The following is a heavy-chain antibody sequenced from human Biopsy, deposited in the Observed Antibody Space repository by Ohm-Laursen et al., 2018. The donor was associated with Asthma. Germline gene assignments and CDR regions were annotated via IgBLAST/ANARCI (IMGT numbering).Heavy chain of an antibody. CDR2: ISKDASAQ. CDR1: GFSFSNFA. V-gene: IGHV3-30*01. D-gene: IGHD1-1*01. Sequence: SLRLSCAASGFSFSNFAIHWVRQAPGKGLEWVGVISKDASAQDYADSAKGRFTMARDNSKNTLDLQMNSLREEDTAVYYCVRDGTDDAFDIWGQGTVVSVSS. J-gene: IGHJ3*02. CDR3: VRDGTDDAFDI.